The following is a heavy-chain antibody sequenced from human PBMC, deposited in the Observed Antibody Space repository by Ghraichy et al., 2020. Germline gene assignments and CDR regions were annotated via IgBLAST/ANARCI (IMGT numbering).Heavy chain of an antibody. CDR1: GFTFSSYA. D-gene: IGHD2-2*01. CDR3: ARGDLKEGVVVVPAAIPFDY. V-gene: IGHV3-30-3*01. CDR2: ISYDGSNK. J-gene: IGHJ4*02. Sequence: GGSLRLSCAASGFTFSSYAMHWVRQAPGKGLEWVAVISYDGSNKYYADSVKGRFTISRDNSKNTLYLQMNSLRAEDTAVYYCARGDLKEGVVVVPAAIPFDYWGQGTLVTVSS.